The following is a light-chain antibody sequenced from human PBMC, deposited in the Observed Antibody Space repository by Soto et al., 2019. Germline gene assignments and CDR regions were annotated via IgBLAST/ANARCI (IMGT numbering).Light chain of an antibody. CDR3: QQYNSHSSYT. Sequence: DIQMTQSPSTLSASVGDRVTITCRASQSISTWLAWYQQKPGKAPKLLIYTASRLESGVPSRISGSGSGTEVTLTISSLQPDDFATYYCQQYNSHSSYTFGQGTKLEIK. CDR2: TAS. J-gene: IGKJ2*01. CDR1: QSISTW. V-gene: IGKV1-5*03.